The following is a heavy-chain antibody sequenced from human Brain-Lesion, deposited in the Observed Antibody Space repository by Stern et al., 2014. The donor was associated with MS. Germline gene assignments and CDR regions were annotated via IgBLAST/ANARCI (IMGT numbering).Heavy chain of an antibody. CDR2: VSSEGSNK. CDR3: ATQIWFDY. V-gene: IGHV3-30-3*01. J-gene: IGHJ4*02. Sequence: QVQLGQSGGGVVQPGRSLRLSCAVSGFNFSHYAMHWVRQAPGKGLEWVAAVSSEGSNKYHADSVKGRFTISRDNSKNTVYLQMNSLRDDDTAVYYCATQIWFDYWGQGTLVTVSS. D-gene: IGHD3-16*01. CDR1: GFNFSHYA.